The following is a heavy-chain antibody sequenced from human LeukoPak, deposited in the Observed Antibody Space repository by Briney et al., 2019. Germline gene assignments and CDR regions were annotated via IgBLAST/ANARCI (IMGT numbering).Heavy chain of an antibody. Sequence: SETLSLTCTVSGGSISSYYWSWIRQPPGKGLEWIGYIYYSGSTNYNPSLKSRVTISVDTSKNQFSLKLSSVTAADTAVYYCAREGRKDFYYYMDVWGKGTTVTVSS. CDR3: AREGRKDFYYYMDV. CDR2: IYYSGST. J-gene: IGHJ6*03. CDR1: GGSISSYY. V-gene: IGHV4-59*01.